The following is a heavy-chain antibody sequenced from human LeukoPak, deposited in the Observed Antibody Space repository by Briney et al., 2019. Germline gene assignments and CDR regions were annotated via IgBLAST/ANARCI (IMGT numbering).Heavy chain of an antibody. CDR3: ARADYDGLDY. CDR2: ISSSRYI. Sequence: PGGSLRLSCAASGFTFSSYSMNWVRQAPGKGLEWVSSISSSRYIYYADSVKGRFTISRDNAKNSLYLQMNSLRAEDTAVYYCARADYDGLDYWGQGTLVTVSS. V-gene: IGHV3-21*01. CDR1: GFTFSSYS. D-gene: IGHD4-23*01. J-gene: IGHJ4*02.